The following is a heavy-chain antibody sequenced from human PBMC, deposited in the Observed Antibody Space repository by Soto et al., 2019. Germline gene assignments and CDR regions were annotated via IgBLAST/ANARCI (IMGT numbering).Heavy chain of an antibody. J-gene: IGHJ4*02. V-gene: IGHV4-39*01. D-gene: IGHD3-10*01. CDR3: ATRPSGGYFDY. Sequence: SETLSLTCTVSGGSISSSSYYWGWIRQPPGKGLEWIGSIYYSGSTYYNPSLKSRVTISVDTSKNQFSLKLSSVTAADTAVYYCATRPSGGYFDYWGQGTLVTVSS. CDR1: GGSISSSSYY. CDR2: IYYSGST.